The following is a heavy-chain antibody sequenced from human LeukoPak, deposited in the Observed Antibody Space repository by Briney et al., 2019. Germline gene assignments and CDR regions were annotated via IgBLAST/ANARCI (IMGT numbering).Heavy chain of an antibody. CDR3: ARQSGYCSGGSCYSHFDY. V-gene: IGHV4-39*01. D-gene: IGHD2-15*01. Sequence: SETLSLTCTVSGGSISSSSYYWGWIRQPPGKGLEWIGSIYYSGSTHYNPSLKSQVTISVDTSKNQFSLKLSSVTAADTAVYYCARQSGYCSGGSCYSHFDYWGQGTLDTVSS. CDR2: IYYSGST. J-gene: IGHJ4*02. CDR1: GGSISSSSYY.